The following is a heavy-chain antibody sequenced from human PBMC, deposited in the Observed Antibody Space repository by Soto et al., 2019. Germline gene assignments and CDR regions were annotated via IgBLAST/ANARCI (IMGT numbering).Heavy chain of an antibody. CDR1: GGSINTDHYH. D-gene: IGHD2-21*02. V-gene: IGHV4-30-4*01. CDR2: IHYSGSV. Sequence: QVQLQESGPGLVRPSQTLSLTCSVSGGSINTDHYHWTWIRPPPGKDLEWIGYIHYSGSVYYNPSLQSRLSMSIDTSKNMFSLKLSSMTAADTAVYFCVREDDGGDRDYYGLDVWGQGTTVIVS. CDR3: VREDDGGDRDYYGLDV. J-gene: IGHJ6*02.